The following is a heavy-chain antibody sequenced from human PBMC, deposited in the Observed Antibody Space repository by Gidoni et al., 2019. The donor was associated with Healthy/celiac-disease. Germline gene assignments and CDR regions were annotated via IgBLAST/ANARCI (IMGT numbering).Heavy chain of an antibody. J-gene: IGHJ4*02. CDR3: ARSQYCSGGSCYYRY. Sequence: EVQLVESGGGLVQPGGSLRLSCAASGFTFSSYWMSWVRQAPGKGLEWVANIEQDGSEKYYVDSVKGRLTRSRDKAKNSLYLQMNSLRAEDTAVYYCARSQYCSGGSCYYRYWGQGTLVTVSS. CDR1: GFTFSSYW. CDR2: IEQDGSEK. V-gene: IGHV3-7*03. D-gene: IGHD2-15*01.